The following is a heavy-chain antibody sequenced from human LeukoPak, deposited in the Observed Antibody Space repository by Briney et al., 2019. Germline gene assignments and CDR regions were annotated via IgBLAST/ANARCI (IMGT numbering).Heavy chain of an antibody. CDR2: IYYSGST. Sequence: KTSETLSLTCTVSGGSISSGSYYWSWIRQPPGKGLEWIGYIYYSGSTNYNPSLKSRVTISVDTSKNQFSLKLSSVTAADTAVYYCARDPGDYMDVWGKGTTVTVSS. V-gene: IGHV4-61*01. J-gene: IGHJ6*03. CDR1: GGSISSGSYY. D-gene: IGHD3-10*01. CDR3: ARDPGDYMDV.